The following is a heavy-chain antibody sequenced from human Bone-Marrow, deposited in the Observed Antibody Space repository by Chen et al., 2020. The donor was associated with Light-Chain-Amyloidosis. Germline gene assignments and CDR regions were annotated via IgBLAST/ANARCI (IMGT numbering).Heavy chain of an antibody. J-gene: IGHJ4*02. D-gene: IGHD5-12*01. V-gene: IGHV5-51*01. CDR1: GYTFPNYW. Sequence: EVQLEQSGPEVKKPGESLKISCKGSGYTFPNYWIGWVRQMPGKGLEWMGVIYPDDSDARYGPSFEGQVTISADKSITTAYLQWRSLKASDTAMYYCASRRDGYNFDYWGQGTLVTVSS. CDR2: IYPDDSDA. CDR3: ASRRDGYNFDY.